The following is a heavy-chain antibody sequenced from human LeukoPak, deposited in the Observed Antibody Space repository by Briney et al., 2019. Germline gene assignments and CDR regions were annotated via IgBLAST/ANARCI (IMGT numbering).Heavy chain of an antibody. CDR3: ARDPPDI. CDR1: GGSISSSSYY. Sequence: PSETLSLTCTVSGGSISSSSYYWGWIRQPPGKGLEWIGSIYYSGSTYYNPSLKSRVTISVDTSKNQFSLKLSSVTAADTAVYYCARDPPDIWGQGTLVTVSS. J-gene: IGHJ4*02. CDR2: IYYSGST. V-gene: IGHV4-39*07.